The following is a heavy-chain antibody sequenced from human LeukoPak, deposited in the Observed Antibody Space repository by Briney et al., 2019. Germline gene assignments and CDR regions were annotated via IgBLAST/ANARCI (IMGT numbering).Heavy chain of an antibody. D-gene: IGHD3-3*01. CDR2: ISWNSGSI. J-gene: IGHJ4*02. Sequence: GGSLRLSCAASGFTFDDYAMHWVRQAPGKGLEWVSGISWNSGSIGYADSVKGRFTISRDNAKNSLYLQMNSLRAEDTTRPSQVLRFLEWLLSLRARMYYFDYWGQGTLVTVSS. CDR3: VLRFLEWLLSLRARMYYFDY. V-gene: IGHV3-9*01. CDR1: GFTFDDYA.